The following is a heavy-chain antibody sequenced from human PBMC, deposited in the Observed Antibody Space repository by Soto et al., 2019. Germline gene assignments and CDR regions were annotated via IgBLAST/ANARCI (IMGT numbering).Heavy chain of an antibody. V-gene: IGHV3-9*01. CDR2: ISWNSGSI. CDR1: GFTFDDYA. D-gene: IGHD3-10*01. J-gene: IGHJ6*03. Sequence: GGSLRLSCAASGFTFDDYAMHWVRQAPGKGLEWVSGISWNSGSIGYADSVKGRFTISRDNAKNSLYLQMNSLRAEDTALYYCARGLNYYGSGSYDYYYYYYMDVWGKGTTVTVSS. CDR3: ARGLNYYGSGSYDYYYYYYMDV.